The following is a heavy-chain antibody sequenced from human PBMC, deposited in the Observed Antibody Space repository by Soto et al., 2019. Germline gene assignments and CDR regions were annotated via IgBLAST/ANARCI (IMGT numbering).Heavy chain of an antibody. CDR1: GFTFSSYG. Sequence: PGGSLSLSCAASGFTFSSYGMHWVRPAPGKGLEWVAVIWYDGSNKYYADSVKGRFTISRDNSKNTLYLQMNSLRAEDTAVYYCARVRAGGVGWFDPWGQGTLVTVSS. CDR3: ARVRAGGVGWFDP. J-gene: IGHJ5*02. CDR2: IWYDGSNK. D-gene: IGHD3-16*01. V-gene: IGHV3-33*01.